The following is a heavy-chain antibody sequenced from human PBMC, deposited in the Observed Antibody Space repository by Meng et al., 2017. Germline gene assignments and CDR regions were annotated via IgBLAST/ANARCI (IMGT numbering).Heavy chain of an antibody. CDR1: GFTFSDYY. Sequence: GGSLRLFCAASGFTFSDYYMSCIRQAPGKGLEWVSYISSSGSTIYYADSVKGRFTISRDNAKNSLYLQMNSLRAEDTAVYYCARERRGGNSVDYWGQGTLVTVSS. J-gene: IGHJ4*02. D-gene: IGHD4-23*01. CDR2: ISSSGSTI. CDR3: ARERRGGNSVDY. V-gene: IGHV3-11*04.